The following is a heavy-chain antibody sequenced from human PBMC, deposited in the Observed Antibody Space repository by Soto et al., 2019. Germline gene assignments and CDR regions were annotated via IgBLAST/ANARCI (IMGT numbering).Heavy chain of an antibody. D-gene: IGHD2-2*01. CDR2: ISGSGGTT. CDR3: GILPALTPIYLRPDYDMHX. V-gene: IGHV3-23*01. CDR1: GSTFRLYA. Sequence: PGGSLRLSCAVSGSTFRLYAMSWVRQAPGKGLEWVSCISGSGGTTYYAYSVKGRFTISRDNSKNTLFLQMSSLLAEDTAIYYCGILPALTPIYLRPDYDMHXWGQVTTVTVS. J-gene: IGHJ6*02.